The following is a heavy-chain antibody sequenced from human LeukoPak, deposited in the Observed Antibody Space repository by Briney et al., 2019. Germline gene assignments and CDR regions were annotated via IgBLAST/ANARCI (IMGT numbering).Heavy chain of an antibody. CDR3: ARKGSGTYSPFDY. Sequence: SETLSLTCTVSGGSISSYYWSWIRQPPGKGLEWIGYLYCSGSAKYNPSLKSRVTISVDTSENHFSLKLSSVTAADTAVYYCARKGSGTYSPFDYWGPGTLVTVSS. CDR2: LYCSGSA. CDR1: GGSISSYY. V-gene: IGHV4-59*01. J-gene: IGHJ4*02. D-gene: IGHD1-26*01.